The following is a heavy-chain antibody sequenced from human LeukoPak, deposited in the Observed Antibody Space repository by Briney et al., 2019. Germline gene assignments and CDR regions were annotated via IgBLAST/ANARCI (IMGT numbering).Heavy chain of an antibody. J-gene: IGHJ4*02. CDR3: ARLGERWLQLGFDY. V-gene: IGHV4-61*02. Sequence: SETLSLTCTVSGGSISSGSYYWSWIRQPAGKGLEWIGRIYTSGSTNYNPSLKSRVTISVDTSKNQFSLKLSSVTAADTAVYYCARLGERWLQLGFDYWGQGTLVTVSS. D-gene: IGHD5-24*01. CDR2: IYTSGST. CDR1: GGSISSGSYY.